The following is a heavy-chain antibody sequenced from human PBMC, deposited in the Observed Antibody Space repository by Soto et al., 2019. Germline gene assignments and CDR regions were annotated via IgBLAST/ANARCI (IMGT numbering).Heavy chain of an antibody. CDR3: ATLLRNSMLGHLDV. CDR1: GFTFSSYS. D-gene: IGHD3-10*02. V-gene: IGHV3-21*01. J-gene: IGHJ6*04. CDR2: ISSSSSYI. Sequence: GGSLRLSCAASGFTFSSYSMNWVRQAPGKGLEWVSSISSSSSYIYYADSVKGRFTISRDNAKNSLYLQMNSLRAEDTAVYYCATLLRNSMLGHLDVWGKGTTVTVSS.